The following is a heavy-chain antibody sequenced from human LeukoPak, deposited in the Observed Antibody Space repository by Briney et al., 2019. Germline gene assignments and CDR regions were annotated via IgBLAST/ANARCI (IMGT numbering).Heavy chain of an antibody. CDR2: MNPNSGNT. J-gene: IGHJ4*02. D-gene: IGHD3-22*01. CDR3: ARVESYYDSSGEFDY. Sequence: ASVKVSCKASGYTFTSYDINWVRQATGHGLEWMGWMNPNSGNTGYAQKFQGRVTMTRNTSISTAYMELSSLRSEDTAVYYCARVESYYDSSGEFDYWGQGTLVTVSS. CDR1: GYTFTSYD. V-gene: IGHV1-8*01.